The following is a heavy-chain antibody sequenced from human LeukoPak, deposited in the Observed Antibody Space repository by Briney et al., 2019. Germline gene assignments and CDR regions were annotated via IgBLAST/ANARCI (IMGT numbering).Heavy chain of an antibody. Sequence: GRSLRLSCAASGFSFSSYGMHWVRQTPGKGLEWVAVMSFDGSNIYYGDSVKGRFTISRDNSKNTLYLQMSSLRVEDTALYYCAKVTPGSTARKSGLDFWGQGTLVTVSS. J-gene: IGHJ4*02. CDR3: AKVTPGSTARKSGLDF. CDR1: GFSFSSYG. D-gene: IGHD2-21*02. V-gene: IGHV3-30*18. CDR2: MSFDGSNI.